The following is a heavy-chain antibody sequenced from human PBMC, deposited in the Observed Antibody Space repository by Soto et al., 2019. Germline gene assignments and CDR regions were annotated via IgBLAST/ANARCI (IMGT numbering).Heavy chain of an antibody. CDR1: GGSISSYY. CDR3: ARDTDTAMFDY. V-gene: IGHV4-59*01. D-gene: IGHD5-18*01. J-gene: IGHJ4*02. Sequence: SETLSLTCTVSGGSISSYYWSWIRQPPGKGLEWIGYIYYSGSTNYNPSLKSRVTISVDTSKNQFSLKLSSVTAADTAVYYCARDTDTAMFDYWGQGTLVTVS. CDR2: IYYSGST.